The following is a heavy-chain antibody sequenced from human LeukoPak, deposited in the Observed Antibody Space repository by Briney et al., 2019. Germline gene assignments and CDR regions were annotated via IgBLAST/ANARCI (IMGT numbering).Heavy chain of an antibody. J-gene: IGHJ6*02. Sequence: SETLSLTCTVSGASISSYYWSWVRQPAGKGLEWIGRIQTSGSTRYNPSLKSRITMSVDTSQKQISLKLTSVTAADTAVYYCARERNGVDVWGQGTTVTVSS. V-gene: IGHV4-4*07. CDR1: GASISSYY. CDR3: ARERNGVDV. CDR2: IQTSGST.